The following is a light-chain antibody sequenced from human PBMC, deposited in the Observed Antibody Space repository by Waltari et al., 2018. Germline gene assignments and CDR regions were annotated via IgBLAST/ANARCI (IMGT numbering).Light chain of an antibody. CDR2: AAS. CDR1: QSITTF. V-gene: IGKV1-39*01. Sequence: DIQMTQSPPSLSASVGDRVTITCRASQSITTFLNWYQQKPGKAPKLLMYAASGLQGGPQSRFSGSGSGTDFTLTINSLQPEDFATYFCQQTSGTPLTFGGGTKVEI. J-gene: IGKJ4*01. CDR3: QQTSGTPLT.